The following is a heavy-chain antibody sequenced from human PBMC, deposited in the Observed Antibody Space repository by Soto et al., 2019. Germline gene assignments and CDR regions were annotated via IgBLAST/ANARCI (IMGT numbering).Heavy chain of an antibody. J-gene: IGHJ4*02. CDR2: INHSGST. CDR3: ARGPIAKDLGPLDY. CDR1: GGSISSSTW. Sequence: LPLPYTVSGGSISSSTWWRRLHQPPGKGLEWVGEINHSGSTNYPPSLKSRVTMSVDTSKNQFSLKLSSVTAADTAVYYCARGPIAKDLGPLDYWGQGTLVTVSS. V-gene: IGHV4-4*02.